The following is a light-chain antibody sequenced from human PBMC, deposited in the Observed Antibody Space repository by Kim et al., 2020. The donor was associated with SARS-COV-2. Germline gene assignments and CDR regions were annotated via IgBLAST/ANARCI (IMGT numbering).Light chain of an antibody. Sequence: ATPTGTRNTNNVGNQGAAWLQQHQGHPPKLLSYRNNNRPSGISERFSASRSGDTASLTITGLQPDDETDYYCSAWDSTLNVWVFGGGTQLTVL. CDR3: SAWDSTLNVWV. V-gene: IGLV10-54*04. CDR1: TNNVGNQG. CDR2: RNN. J-gene: IGLJ3*02.